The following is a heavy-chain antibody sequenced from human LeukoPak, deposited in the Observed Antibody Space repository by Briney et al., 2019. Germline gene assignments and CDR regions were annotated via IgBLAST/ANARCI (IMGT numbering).Heavy chain of an antibody. J-gene: IGHJ5*02. CDR3: ARRETRGYSPSDWFDP. V-gene: IGHV1-69*06. Sequence: SVTVSCKASGGTFSSYAISWVRQAPGQGLEWMGGIIPIFGTANYAQKFQGRVTITADKSTSTPYIELSSLRSEDTGVYYCARRETRGYSPSDWFDPWGEEPLVSVS. CDR2: IIPIFGTA. D-gene: IGHD5-12*01. CDR1: GGTFSSYA.